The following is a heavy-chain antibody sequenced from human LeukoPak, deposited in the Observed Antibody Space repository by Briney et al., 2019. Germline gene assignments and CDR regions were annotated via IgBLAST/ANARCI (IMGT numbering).Heavy chain of an antibody. D-gene: IGHD3-9*01. CDR3: ARNSDILTESYGAFDM. J-gene: IGHJ3*02. CDR1: GFTVTDYY. V-gene: IGHV3-53*01. CDR2: VYMAGST. Sequence: GGSLRLSCALSGFTVTDYYMSWVRPAPRKGLEWVSVVYMAGSTYYAHSVRGRFTVSRDTSKNTVYLQMNSLRVEDTAVYYCARNSDILTESYGAFDMWGQGTMVTVSS.